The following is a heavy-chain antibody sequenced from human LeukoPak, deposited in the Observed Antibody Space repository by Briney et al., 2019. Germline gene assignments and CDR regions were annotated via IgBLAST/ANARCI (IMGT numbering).Heavy chain of an antibody. CDR3: ARRTSNGWPSENAFDI. V-gene: IGHV4-59*01. J-gene: IGHJ3*02. CDR2: IFYTGST. Sequence: SETLSPTCPVSAGSITSFYWSWIRQPPGKGLEWIGYIFYTGSTNYNPSLKSRVTISLDKSKNQFFLKLSSVTAADTAMYYCARRTSNGWPSENAFDIWGQGTMVTVSS. D-gene: IGHD6-19*01. CDR1: AGSITSFY.